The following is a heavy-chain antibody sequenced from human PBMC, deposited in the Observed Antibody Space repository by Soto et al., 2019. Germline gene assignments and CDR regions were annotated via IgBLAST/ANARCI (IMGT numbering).Heavy chain of an antibody. D-gene: IGHD2-2*01. Sequence: QVQLVQSGAEVKKPGASVKVSCKASGYTFTNYAMNGVRQAPGQRPEWMGWINAGNGNTKFSQRFQGRVTITRDTSANIAYMELSSLTSEDTAVYYCARAGFCSTTSCSDAFDIWGQGTMVTVSS. CDR3: ARAGFCSTTSCSDAFDI. CDR1: GYTFTNYA. J-gene: IGHJ3*02. CDR2: INAGNGNT. V-gene: IGHV1-3*01.